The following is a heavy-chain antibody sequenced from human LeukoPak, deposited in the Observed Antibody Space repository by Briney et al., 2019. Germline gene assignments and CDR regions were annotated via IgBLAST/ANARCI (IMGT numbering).Heavy chain of an antibody. Sequence: SETLSLTCTVSGGSISSGGYYWSWIRQHPGKGLEWIGYIYYSGSTYYNPSLKSRVTISVDTSKNQFSLRLSSVTAADTAVYYCARDRYYGSGSHNWFDPWGQGTLVTVSS. CDR2: IYYSGST. V-gene: IGHV4-31*03. J-gene: IGHJ5*02. CDR3: ARDRYYGSGSHNWFDP. CDR1: GGSISSGGYY. D-gene: IGHD3-10*01.